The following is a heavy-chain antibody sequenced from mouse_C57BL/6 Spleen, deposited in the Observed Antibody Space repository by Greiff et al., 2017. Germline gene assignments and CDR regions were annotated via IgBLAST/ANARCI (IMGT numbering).Heavy chain of an antibody. J-gene: IGHJ4*01. Sequence: EVQGVESGGGLVKPGGSLKLSCAASGFTFSDYGMHWVRQAPEKGLEWVAHISSGSSTIYYAATVKGRFTISRDYTKDTLFLQMTMLRSEDTAMYYCAAYYYSSKGDAMDYWGQGTSVTVSS. CDR2: ISSGSSTI. CDR1: GFTFSDYG. V-gene: IGHV5-17*01. D-gene: IGHD1-1*01. CDR3: AAYYYSSKGDAMDY.